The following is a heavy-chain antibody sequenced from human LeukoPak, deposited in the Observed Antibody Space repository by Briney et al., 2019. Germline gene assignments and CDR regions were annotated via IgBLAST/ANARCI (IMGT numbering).Heavy chain of an antibody. J-gene: IGHJ4*02. CDR2: IYYSGST. Sequence: PSETLSLTCTVSGGSISSYYWSWIRQPPGKGLEWIGYIYYSGSTSYNPSLKSRVTISVDTSKNQFSLKLSSVTAPDTAVYYCARGCSSTSCYGLYYFDYWGQGTLVTVSS. CDR3: ARGCSSTSCYGLYYFDY. V-gene: IGHV4-59*01. CDR1: GGSISSYY. D-gene: IGHD2-2*01.